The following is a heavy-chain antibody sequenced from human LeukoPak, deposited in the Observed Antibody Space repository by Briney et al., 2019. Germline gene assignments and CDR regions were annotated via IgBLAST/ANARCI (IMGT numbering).Heavy chain of an antibody. V-gene: IGHV3-30*04. Sequence: GGSLRLSCAASGFTFSSYAMHWVRQAPGKGLEWVAVISYDGSNKYYADSVKGRFTISRDNSKNTLYLQMNSLRAEDTAVYYCARARIAAAGTGWFDSWGQGTLVTVSS. D-gene: IGHD6-13*01. CDR2: ISYDGSNK. J-gene: IGHJ5*01. CDR1: GFTFSSYA. CDR3: ARARIAAAGTGWFDS.